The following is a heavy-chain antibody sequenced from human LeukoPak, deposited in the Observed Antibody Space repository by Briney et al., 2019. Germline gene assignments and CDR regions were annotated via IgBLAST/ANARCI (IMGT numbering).Heavy chain of an antibody. Sequence: ASVKVSCKASGYTFTSSDINWVRQATGQGLEWMGWMNPNSGNTGYAQKFQGRVTITRNTSISTAYMELSSLRSEVTAVYYCARGVRRGGTRFDPWGQGTLVTVSS. CDR3: ARGVRRGGTRFDP. D-gene: IGHD1-7*01. J-gene: IGHJ5*02. CDR1: GYTFTSSD. V-gene: IGHV1-8*03. CDR2: MNPNSGNT.